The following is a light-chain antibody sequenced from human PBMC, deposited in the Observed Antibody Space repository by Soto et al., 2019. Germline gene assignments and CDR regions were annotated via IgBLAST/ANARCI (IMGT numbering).Light chain of an antibody. Sequence: EIVLTQSPGTLSLSPGERATLSCRASQSIHRNYFAWYQHKPGQAPRLLIYETSSRATGVPDRFTGSGSVADYTLTISSLEPEDFAVYYCQRYGTSSINFGQGTRLEIK. CDR2: ETS. CDR3: QRYGTSSIN. J-gene: IGKJ5*01. CDR1: QSIHRNY. V-gene: IGKV3-20*01.